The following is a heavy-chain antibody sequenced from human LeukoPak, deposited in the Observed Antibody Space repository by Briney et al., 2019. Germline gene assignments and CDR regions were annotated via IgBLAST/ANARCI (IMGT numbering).Heavy chain of an antibody. J-gene: IGHJ4*02. CDR2: INPNSGGT. Sequence: RASVKVSCKASGYTFTGYYTHWVRQAPGQGLEWMGWINPNSGGTNYAQKFQGWVTMTRDTSISTAYMELSRLRSDDTAVYYCARGNPYSSGWDFDYWGQGTLVTVSS. D-gene: IGHD6-19*01. V-gene: IGHV1-2*04. CDR1: GYTFTGYY. CDR3: ARGNPYSSGWDFDY.